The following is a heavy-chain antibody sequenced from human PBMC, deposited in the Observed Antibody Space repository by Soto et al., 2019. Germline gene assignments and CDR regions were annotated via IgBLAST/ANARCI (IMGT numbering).Heavy chain of an antibody. CDR3: ARDPYSSGWSILGSFDY. CDR2: ISYDGSNK. J-gene: IGHJ4*02. Sequence: GGSLRLSCAASGFTFSSYAMHWVRQAPGKGLEWVAVISYDGSNKYYADSVKGRFTISRDNSKNTLYLQMNSLRAEDTAVYYCARDPYSSGWSILGSFDYWGQGTLVTVSS. CDR1: GFTFSSYA. V-gene: IGHV3-30-3*01. D-gene: IGHD6-19*01.